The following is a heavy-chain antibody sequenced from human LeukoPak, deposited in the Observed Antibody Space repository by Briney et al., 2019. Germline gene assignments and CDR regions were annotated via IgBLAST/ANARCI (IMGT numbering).Heavy chain of an antibody. CDR2: INHSGST. D-gene: IGHD6-13*01. CDR1: GFTFSDYY. J-gene: IGHJ5*02. CDR3: ARGRGIAAAGTFDP. Sequence: GSLRLSCAASGFTFSDYYMSWIRQAPGKGLEWIGEINHSGSTNYNPSLKSRVTISVDTSKNQFSLKLSSVTAADTAVYYCARGRGIAAAGTFDPWGQGTLVTVSS. V-gene: IGHV4-34*01.